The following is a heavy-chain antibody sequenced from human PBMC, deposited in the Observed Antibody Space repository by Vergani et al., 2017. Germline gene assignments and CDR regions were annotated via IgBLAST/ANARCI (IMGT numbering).Heavy chain of an antibody. J-gene: IGHJ5*01. CDR1: GFSFKDYA. CDR2: ISGTGGFT. V-gene: IGHV3-23*01. CDR3: AKSASVSMSLPNWFES. Sequence: EVRLLESGGDLLQSGESLKISCAASGFSFKDYAMSWVRQAPGKGLVWVSGISGTGGFTFYADSVKGRFTISRDNYKNTLYLQMSSLRADDTAVYYCAKSASVSMSLPNWFESWGQGTHVTVS.